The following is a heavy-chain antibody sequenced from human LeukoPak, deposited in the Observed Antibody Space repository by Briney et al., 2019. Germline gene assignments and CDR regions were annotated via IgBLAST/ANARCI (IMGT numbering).Heavy chain of an antibody. D-gene: IGHD3-10*02. J-gene: IGHJ6*04. Sequence: GGSLRLSCAASGFTFRNYGMHWVRQAPGVGLEWVAFINDGSNKHYADSVEGRFTISRDNSKNSLYLQMNSLRAEDTAVHYCAELGITMIGGVWGKGTTVTISS. V-gene: IGHV3-30*02. CDR3: AELGITMIGGV. CDR2: INDGSNK. CDR1: GFTFRNYG.